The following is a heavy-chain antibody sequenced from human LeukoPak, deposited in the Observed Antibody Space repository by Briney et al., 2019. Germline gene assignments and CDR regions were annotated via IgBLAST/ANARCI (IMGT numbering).Heavy chain of an antibody. V-gene: IGHV1-8*01. J-gene: IGHJ4*02. D-gene: IGHD3-10*01. CDR2: MNPNSGNT. Sequence: GASVKVSCKASGYTFTSYDINWVRQATGQGLEWMGWMNPNSGNTGYAQKFQGRVTMTRNTSISTAYMELRSLRSDDTAVYYCARDLETYYYGSGSYQELASLDYWGQGTLVTVSS. CDR3: ARDLETYYYGSGSYQELASLDY. CDR1: GYTFTSYD.